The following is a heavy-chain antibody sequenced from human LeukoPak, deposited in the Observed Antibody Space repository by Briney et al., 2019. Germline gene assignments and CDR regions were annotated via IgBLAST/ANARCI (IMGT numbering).Heavy chain of an antibody. CDR3: ARTYDFGRGPPGDAFDN. CDR1: GFTFTIFG. D-gene: IGHD3-3*01. CDR2: IDARSGIT. Sequence: PGGSLRLSCAASGFTFTIFGLNWVRQAPGKVPEWVSYIDARSGITYYADSVQGRFTISRDNAQESVLLQMNSLRADDTAVYYCARTYDFGRGPPGDAFDNWGPGTLVTVSS. V-gene: IGHV3-48*01. J-gene: IGHJ3*02.